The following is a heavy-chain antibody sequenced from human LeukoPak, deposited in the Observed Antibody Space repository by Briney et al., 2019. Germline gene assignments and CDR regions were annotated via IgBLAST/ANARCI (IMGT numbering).Heavy chain of an antibody. Sequence: SGPTLVKPTQTLTLTCTFSGFSLTTNGVGVGWVRQPPGKALEWLALIYWDDDARYSPSLRTRLTITKDTSKKQVVLTLTNMDPADTATYYCAHRPNSGWYYFDYWGQGTLVTVSS. V-gene: IGHV2-5*02. CDR3: AHRPNSGWYYFDY. CDR2: IYWDDDA. J-gene: IGHJ4*02. D-gene: IGHD2/OR15-2a*01. CDR1: GFSLTTNGVG.